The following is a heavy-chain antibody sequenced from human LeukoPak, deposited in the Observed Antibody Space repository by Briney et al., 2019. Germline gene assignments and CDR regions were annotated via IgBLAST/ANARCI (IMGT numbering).Heavy chain of an antibody. V-gene: IGHV1-18*01. CDR2: IGAYNGNT. J-gene: IGHJ3*02. CDR1: GYTFTSHG. Sequence: ASVKVSCKASGYTFTSHGITWVRQAPGQGLEWMGWIGAYNGNTNYAQKLQGRVTMATDTSTSTAYMELRSLRSDDTAVYYCARASTHRYNWKSGQLNDAFDIWGQGTMVTVSS. CDR3: ARASTHRYNWKSGQLNDAFDI. D-gene: IGHD1-20*01.